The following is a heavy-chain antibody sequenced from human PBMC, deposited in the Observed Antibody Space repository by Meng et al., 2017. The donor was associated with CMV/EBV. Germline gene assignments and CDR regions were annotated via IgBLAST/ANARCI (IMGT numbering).Heavy chain of an antibody. D-gene: IGHD3-22*01. J-gene: IGHJ4*02. Sequence: GASLMISCAASGFTFSYAWMGWVRQAPGKGLEWVGRIKSKTDGGTTDYAEPVKGRFTIPRADSKNTLYLHMNSLKTGDTAVYYCTTGRLWGQGTLVTVSS. CDR2: IKSKTDGGTT. V-gene: IGHV3-15*01. CDR3: TTGRL. CDR1: GFTFSYAW.